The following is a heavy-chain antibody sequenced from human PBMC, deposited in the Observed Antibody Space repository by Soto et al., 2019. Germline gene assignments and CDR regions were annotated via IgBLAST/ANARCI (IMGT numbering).Heavy chain of an antibody. CDR1: GGSFSGYY. J-gene: IGHJ2*01. Sequence: QVQLQQWGAGPLRPFETLSLTCGVSGGSFSGYYWAWIRQSPGKGLEWIGEINDRGSINYNPSLKSRVSISVDTSKNHYSLNLRSVTAADTAVYYCARESRDILTGPPWVWYFDLWGRGTLVTVSS. CDR2: INDRGSI. D-gene: IGHD3-9*01. CDR3: ARESRDILTGPPWVWYFDL. V-gene: IGHV4-34*01.